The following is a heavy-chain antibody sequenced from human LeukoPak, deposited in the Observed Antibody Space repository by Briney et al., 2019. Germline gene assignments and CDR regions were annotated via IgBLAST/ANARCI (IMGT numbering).Heavy chain of an antibody. J-gene: IGHJ4*02. CDR2: ISWDGSTK. CDR3: AKTVAGSFYFDY. Sequence: GGSLRLSCAASGFTFSSYSMNWVRQAPGKGLEWVAVISWDGSTKYYADSVKGRFTISRDNSKNTLYLQMNSLRAEDTAVYYCAKTVAGSFYFDYWGQGTLVTVSS. CDR1: GFTFSSYS. D-gene: IGHD6-19*01. V-gene: IGHV3-30*18.